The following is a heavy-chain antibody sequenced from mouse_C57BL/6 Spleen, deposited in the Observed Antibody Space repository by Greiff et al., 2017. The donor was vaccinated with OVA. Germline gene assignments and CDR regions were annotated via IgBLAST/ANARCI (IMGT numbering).Heavy chain of an antibody. V-gene: IGHV2-9-1*01. CDR3: ASYDYDEAMDY. CDR1: GFSLTSYA. J-gene: IGHJ4*01. CDR2: IWTGGGT. Sequence: VKLVESGPGLVAPSQSLSITCTVSGFSLTSYAISWVRQPPGKGLEWLGVIWTGGGTNYTSALISRLSISKDNSKSQVFLKMNSLQTDDTARYYCASYDYDEAMDYWGQGTSVTVSS. D-gene: IGHD2-4*01.